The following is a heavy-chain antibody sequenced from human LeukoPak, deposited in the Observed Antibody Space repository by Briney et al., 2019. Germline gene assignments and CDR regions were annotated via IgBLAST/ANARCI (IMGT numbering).Heavy chain of an antibody. J-gene: IGHJ3*01. CDR1: GFTFSPYT. Sequence: GGSLTLSCAASGFTFSPYTMHWFRQPPGKGLEWVSYINTGSTTIYYADSVKGRFIISRDNAKNSVYLHLNSLRAEDTAVYYCARDSSVCEFDVWGQGTLVTVSS. CDR3: ARDSSVCEFDV. V-gene: IGHV3-48*01. CDR2: INTGSTTI. D-gene: IGHD6-6*01.